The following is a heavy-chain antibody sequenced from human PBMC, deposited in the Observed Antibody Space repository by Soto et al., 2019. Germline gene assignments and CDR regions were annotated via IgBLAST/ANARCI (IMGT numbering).Heavy chain of an antibody. CDR3: ARLSGVTVDY. Sequence: QLQLQESGPGLVKPSETLSLTCTVSGGSISSSSYYWGWIRQPPGKGLEWIGSIYYSGSTYYNPSLKSRVTISVDTSKNQFSLKLSSVTAADTAVYYCARLSGVTVDYWGQGTLGHRLL. D-gene: IGHD3-3*01. CDR1: GGSISSSSYY. J-gene: IGHJ4*02. CDR2: IYYSGST. V-gene: IGHV4-39*01.